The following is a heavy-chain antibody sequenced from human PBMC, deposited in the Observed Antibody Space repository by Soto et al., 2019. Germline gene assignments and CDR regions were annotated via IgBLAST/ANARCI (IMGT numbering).Heavy chain of an antibody. CDR2: IYYSGST. CDR1: CGFIRSNRHH. J-gene: IGHJ6*02. D-gene: IGHD3-10*01. CDR3: ASSGNYYYGMDV. Sequence: ALETLSAPCTVSCGFIRSNRHHWVRIPQPPGTGLEWIGSIYYSGSTYYNPSLKSRVTISVDKPKNQFSLKLSSVTAADTAVYYCASSGNYYYGMDVWGQGTTVTVS. V-gene: IGHV4-39*07.